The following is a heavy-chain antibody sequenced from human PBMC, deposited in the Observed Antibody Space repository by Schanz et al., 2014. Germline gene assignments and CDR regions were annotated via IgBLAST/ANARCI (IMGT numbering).Heavy chain of an antibody. J-gene: IGHJ6*02. V-gene: IGHV1-24*01. CDR1: GYTLTDLS. D-gene: IGHD6-13*01. Sequence: QVQLVQSGAEVKKPGASVKVSCKVFGYTLTDLSMHWVRQAPGKGLEWMGGFDPEDVETIYAQKFQGRVTMTEDTSTDTAYMELSSLRSEDTAVYYCATDHIAAAGSQYFYYYGMGVWGQGTTVTVSS. CDR3: ATDHIAAAGSQYFYYYGMGV. CDR2: FDPEDVET.